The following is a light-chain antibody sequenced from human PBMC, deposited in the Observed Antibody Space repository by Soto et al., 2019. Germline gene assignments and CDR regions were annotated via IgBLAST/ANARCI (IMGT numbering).Light chain of an antibody. CDR3: QQYYSPPLT. CDR1: QSVLYSSNNKNY. Sequence: DIVMTQSPDSLAVSLGERATINCKSSQSVLYSSNNKNYLAWYQQKPGQPPKLLIYWSSTRESGVPDRFSGSGSGTDFTLTISSLQAEDVAVYYCQQYYSPPLTFGGGTKLESK. J-gene: IGKJ4*01. V-gene: IGKV4-1*01. CDR2: WSS.